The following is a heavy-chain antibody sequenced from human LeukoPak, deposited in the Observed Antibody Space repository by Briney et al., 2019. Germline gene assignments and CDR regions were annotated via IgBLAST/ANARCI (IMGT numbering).Heavy chain of an antibody. Sequence: ASVKVSCKASGYTFTGYYMHWVRQAPGQGLEWMGWINPNSGGTNYAQKFQGRVTMTRDTSTSTVYMELSSLRPGDTAVYYCAELGITMIGGVWGKGTTVTISS. CDR1: GYTFTGYY. CDR3: AELGITMIGGV. J-gene: IGHJ6*04. V-gene: IGHV1-2*02. CDR2: INPNSGGT. D-gene: IGHD3-10*02.